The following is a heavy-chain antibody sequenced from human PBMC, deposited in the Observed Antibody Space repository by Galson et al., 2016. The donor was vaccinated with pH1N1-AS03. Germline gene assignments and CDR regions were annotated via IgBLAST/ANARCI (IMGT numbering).Heavy chain of an antibody. CDR3: ARSIPGVMMQDGMDV. Sequence: ETLSLTCTVSGAGGSFSGYYWNWIRKPPGKGLEWIGNMYYSGTTNYNPSLKSRVTMSVDTSRNQFSLRLSSVTAADTAIYYCARSIPGVMMQDGMDVWGQGTTVTVSS. CDR1: GAGGSFSGYY. V-gene: IGHV4-59*01. CDR2: MYYSGTT. D-gene: IGHD3-16*01. J-gene: IGHJ6*02.